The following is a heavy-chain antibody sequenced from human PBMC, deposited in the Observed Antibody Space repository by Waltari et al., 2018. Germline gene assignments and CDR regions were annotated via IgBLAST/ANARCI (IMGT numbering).Heavy chain of an antibody. D-gene: IGHD1-26*01. Sequence: QVQLVQSGAEVKKPGSSVKVSCKASGGTFSSYAISWVRQAPGQGLEWMGGIIPIFGTANYAQKFQGRVTITADESTSTAYMELSSLRSEDTAVYYCARVDPVYSGGYYGSDENWGQGTLVTVSS. J-gene: IGHJ4*02. CDR1: GGTFSSYA. CDR2: IIPIFGTA. V-gene: IGHV1-69*13. CDR3: ARVDPVYSGGYYGSDEN.